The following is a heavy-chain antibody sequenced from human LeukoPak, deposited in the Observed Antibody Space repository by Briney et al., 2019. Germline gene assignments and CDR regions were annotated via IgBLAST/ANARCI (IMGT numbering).Heavy chain of an antibody. Sequence: GGSLRLSCAASGFTFSNYGMHWVRQAPDKGLEWVAFLQNHGGDIHYADSVEGRFTISRDNSKNTLYLQMNSLRPEDTAVYYCARDQRIAVAGTSAFDIWGQGTMVTVSS. CDR2: LQNHGGDI. V-gene: IGHV3-30*02. CDR1: GFTFSNYG. D-gene: IGHD6-19*01. CDR3: ARDQRIAVAGTSAFDI. J-gene: IGHJ3*02.